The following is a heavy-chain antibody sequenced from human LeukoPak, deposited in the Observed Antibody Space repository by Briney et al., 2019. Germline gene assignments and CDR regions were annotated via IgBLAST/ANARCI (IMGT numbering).Heavy chain of an antibody. J-gene: IGHJ4*02. CDR1: GFTFSSYG. Sequence: GGSLRLSCAASGFTFSSYGMSWVRQAPGKGLEWVSAISGSGGSTYYADSVKGRFTISRDNSKNTLYLQMNSLRAEDTAVYYCAKGRLRMVDWPSPFQYWGQGTLVTVSS. CDR3: AKGRLRMVDWPSPFQY. D-gene: IGHD2-8*01. V-gene: IGHV3-23*01. CDR2: ISGSGGST.